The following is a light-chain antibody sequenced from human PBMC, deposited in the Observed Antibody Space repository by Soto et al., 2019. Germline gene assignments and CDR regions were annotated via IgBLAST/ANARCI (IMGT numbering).Light chain of an antibody. CDR3: QHYGSSPPGT. Sequence: EIVLTQSTGTLYLSPGERATLSCRASQSVSSSYLAWYQQKLGQAPRLLIYGTSSRATGIPDRFSGSGSGTDFTLTISRLEPEDFAVYYCQHYGSSPPGTFGQGTKVEIK. CDR1: QSVSSSY. V-gene: IGKV3-20*01. J-gene: IGKJ1*01. CDR2: GTS.